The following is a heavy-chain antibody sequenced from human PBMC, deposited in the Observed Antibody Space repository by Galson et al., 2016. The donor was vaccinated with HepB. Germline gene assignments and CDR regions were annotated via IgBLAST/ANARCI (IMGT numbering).Heavy chain of an antibody. CDR3: ASPIHLWALEY. Sequence: LSLTCTVSGGSISSGYWSWIRQPPGKGLEWIAYIYNSGSPNYNPSLKSRVTISVDTSKNQFSLKLRSVTAADTAVYYCASPIHLWALEYWGQGTLVTVSS. J-gene: IGHJ4*02. V-gene: IGHV4-59*01. D-gene: IGHD5-18*01. CDR2: IYNSGSP. CDR1: GGSISSGY.